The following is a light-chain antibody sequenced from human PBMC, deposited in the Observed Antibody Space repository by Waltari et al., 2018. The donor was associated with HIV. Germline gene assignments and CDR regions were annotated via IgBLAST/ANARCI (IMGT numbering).Light chain of an antibody. CDR3: QQYGSSPIA. V-gene: IGKV3-20*01. J-gene: IGKJ5*01. Sequence: ETVLTQSPGTLSLSPGERATLSCRASQSIISNYVAWYQQKPGQAPRLLLYGASKRATGIPDRFRGSGSGTDFTLTISRLEPEDFAVYYCQQYGSSPIAFGQGTRLEIK. CDR2: GAS. CDR1: QSIISNY.